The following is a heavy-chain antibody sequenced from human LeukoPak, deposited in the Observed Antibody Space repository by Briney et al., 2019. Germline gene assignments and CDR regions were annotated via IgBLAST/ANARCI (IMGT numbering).Heavy chain of an antibody. J-gene: IGHJ3*02. V-gene: IGHV1-69*13. CDR2: IIPVFGTA. Sequence: ASVKVSCKASGGTFSSYTINWVRQAPGQGLEWMGGIIPVFGTANYVQKFQGRVTITADESTSTAYMELSSLRSEDTAVYYCARARYCSSNSCYFDIWGQGTMVTVSS. CDR1: GGTFSSYT. D-gene: IGHD2-2*01. CDR3: ARARYCSSNSCYFDI.